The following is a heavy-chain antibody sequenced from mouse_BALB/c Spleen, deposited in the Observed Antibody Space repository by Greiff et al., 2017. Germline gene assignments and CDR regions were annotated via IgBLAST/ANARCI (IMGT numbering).Heavy chain of an antibody. J-gene: IGHJ3*01. D-gene: IGHD6-1*01. V-gene: IGHV1-80*01. CDR3: ARSKPREFAY. CDR1: GYAFSSYW. Sequence: VQLQQSGAELVRPGSSVKISCKASGYAFSSYWMNWVKQRPGQGLEWIGQIYPGDGDTNYNGKFKGKATLTADKSSSTAYMQLSSLTSEDSAVYFCARSKPREFAYWGQGTLVTVSA. CDR2: IYPGDGDT.